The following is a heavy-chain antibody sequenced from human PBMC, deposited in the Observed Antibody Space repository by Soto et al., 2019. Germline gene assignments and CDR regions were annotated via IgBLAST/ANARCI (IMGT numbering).Heavy chain of an antibody. D-gene: IGHD3-10*01. Sequence: PGGSLRLSCAASGFTFSSYAMHWVRQAPGKGLEWVAVISYDGSNKYYADSVKGRFTISRDNSKNTLYLQMNSLRAEDTAVYYCARGPPRGFGDYFDYWGQGTLVTAPQ. CDR1: GFTFSSYA. CDR2: ISYDGSNK. V-gene: IGHV3-30-3*01. CDR3: ARGPPRGFGDYFDY. J-gene: IGHJ4*02.